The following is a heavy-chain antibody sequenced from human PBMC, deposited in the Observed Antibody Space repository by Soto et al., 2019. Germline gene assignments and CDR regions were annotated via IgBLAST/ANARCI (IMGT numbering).Heavy chain of an antibody. CDR3: SRCIAVAGVTDD. CDR1: GGSISVYY. CDR2: IFYSGST. D-gene: IGHD6-19*01. J-gene: IGHJ4*02. V-gene: IGHV4-59*01. Sequence: SETLSLTCTVSGGSISVYYWSWIRQPPGKGLEWIGFIFYSGSTNYNPSLKGRVTISVDASKRQLSLKLSSVTAADTAVYYCSRCIAVAGVTDDWGQGTLVTVSS.